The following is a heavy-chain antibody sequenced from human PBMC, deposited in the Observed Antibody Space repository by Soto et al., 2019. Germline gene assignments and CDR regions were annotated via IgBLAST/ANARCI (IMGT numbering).Heavy chain of an antibody. CDR2: ISAYNGNT. Sequence: GASVKVSCKASGYTFTSYGISWVRQAPGQGLEWMGWISAYNGNTNYAQKLQGRVTMTTDTSTSTAYMELRSLRSDDTAVYCCARGIAVAGTGAFDYWGQGTLVTVSS. CDR3: ARGIAVAGTGAFDY. V-gene: IGHV1-18*01. D-gene: IGHD6-19*01. CDR1: GYTFTSYG. J-gene: IGHJ4*02.